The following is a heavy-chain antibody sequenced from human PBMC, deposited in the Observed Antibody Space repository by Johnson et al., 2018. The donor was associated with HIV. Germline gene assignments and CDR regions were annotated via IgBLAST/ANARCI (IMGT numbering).Heavy chain of an antibody. D-gene: IGHD1-26*01. CDR2: ISSSGRTI. CDR1: GFTFSDYN. J-gene: IGHJ3*02. V-gene: IGHV3-11*04. Sequence: QVQLVESGGGLVKPGGSLRLSCAASGFTFSDYNMSWIRQAPGTGLEWVSYISSSGRTIYYADSVKGRFTSSRDNAKNSLYLQMNSLRAGDTAVYYCVAATGANGLDIWGQGTKVTVSS. CDR3: VAATGANGLDI.